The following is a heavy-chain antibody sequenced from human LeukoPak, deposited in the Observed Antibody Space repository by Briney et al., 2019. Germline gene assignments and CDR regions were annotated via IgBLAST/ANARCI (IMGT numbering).Heavy chain of an antibody. CDR1: GGSISSYY. J-gene: IGHJ3*02. V-gene: IGHV4-59*01. D-gene: IGHD5-18*01. CDR3: ARDTGYSYGLDAFDI. Sequence: SETLSLTRTVSGGSISSYYWSWIRQPPGKGLEWIGYIYYSGSTNYNPSLKSRVTISVDTSKNQFSLKLSSVTAADTAVYYCARDTGYSYGLDAFDIWGQGTMVTVSS. CDR2: IYYSGST.